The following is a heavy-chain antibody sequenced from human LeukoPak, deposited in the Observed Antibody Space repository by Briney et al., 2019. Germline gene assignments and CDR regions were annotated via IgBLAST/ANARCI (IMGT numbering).Heavy chain of an antibody. V-gene: IGHV1-2*02. CDR1: GYTFTGYY. Sequence: ASVKVSCKASGYTFTGYYMHRVRQAPGQGLEWMGWINPNSGGTNYAQKFQGRVTMTRDTSISTAYMELSRLRSDDTAVYYCAREARLELRVGIDYWGQGTLVTVSS. CDR3: AREARLELRVGIDY. D-gene: IGHD1-7*01. CDR2: INPNSGGT. J-gene: IGHJ4*02.